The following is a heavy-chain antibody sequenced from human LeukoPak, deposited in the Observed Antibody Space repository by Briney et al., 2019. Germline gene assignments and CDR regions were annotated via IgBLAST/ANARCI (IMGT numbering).Heavy chain of an antibody. CDR2: INPNSGGT. J-gene: IGHJ4*02. Sequence: ASVKVSCKASGYTFTGYYMHWVRQAPGQGLEWMGWINPNSGGTNYAQKFQGRVTMTRDTSISTAYMELSRLRSEDTAVYYCARINYYDSSGYYETIDYWGQGTLVTVSS. CDR3: ARINYYDSSGYYETIDY. V-gene: IGHV1-2*02. CDR1: GYTFTGYY. D-gene: IGHD3-22*01.